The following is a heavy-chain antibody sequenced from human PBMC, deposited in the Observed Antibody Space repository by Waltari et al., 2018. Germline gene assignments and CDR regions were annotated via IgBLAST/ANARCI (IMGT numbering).Heavy chain of an antibody. J-gene: IGHJ4*02. D-gene: IGHD3-10*02. CDR2: INPAVGRT. Sequence: QVQLVQSGAEVKKPGASVKVSCKTSGSIFTNYYIQWVRQAPGQGLELMEMINPAVGRTQYALKFKGRVTVTSDTSTSTVYRDLTSLTSDDTAVYYCARVCCSGSYHGNWGQGTLVTV. CDR3: ARVCCSGSYHGN. CDR1: GSIFTNYY. V-gene: IGHV1-46*01.